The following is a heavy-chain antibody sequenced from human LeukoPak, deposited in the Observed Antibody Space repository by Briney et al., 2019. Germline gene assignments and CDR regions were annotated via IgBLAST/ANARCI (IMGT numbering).Heavy chain of an antibody. J-gene: IGHJ1*01. CDR1: GGSFSGYY. CDR2: IYHSGST. D-gene: IGHD6-13*01. CDR3: ARRIAAAGSEPSYFQH. V-gene: IGHV4-38-2*01. Sequence: SETLSLTCAVYGGSFSGYYWGWIRQPPGKGLEWIGSIYHSGSTYYNPSLKSRVTISVDTSKNQFSLKLSSVTAADTAVYYCARRIAAAGSEPSYFQHWGQGTLVAVSS.